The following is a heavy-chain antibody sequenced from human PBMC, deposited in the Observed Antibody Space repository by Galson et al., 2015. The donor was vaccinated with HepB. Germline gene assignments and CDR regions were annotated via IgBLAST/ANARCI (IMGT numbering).Heavy chain of an antibody. CDR2: ISGNNGDT. V-gene: IGHV1-18*04. CDR3: ARGGGSSARGMDV. Sequence: SVKVSCKASGYTFTSYDVSWVRQAPGQGLEWMGWISGNNGDTNYAQKLRGRVTVTTDTSTSTAYMKLRSLRSDDTAVYYCARGGGSSARGMDVWGQGTTVTVSS. D-gene: IGHD1-26*01. CDR1: GYTFTSYD. J-gene: IGHJ6*02.